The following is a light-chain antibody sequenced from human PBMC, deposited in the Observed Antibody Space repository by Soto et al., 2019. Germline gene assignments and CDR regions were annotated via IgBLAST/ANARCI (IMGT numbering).Light chain of an antibody. CDR2: EGS. CDR3: CSYAGSSTYVV. J-gene: IGLJ2*01. Sequence: QSALTQPASVSGSPGQSITMSCTGTSSDVGSDNFVSWYQQEPGKAPKLMIYEGSKRPSGVSHRFSGSKSGNTASLTISGLQAEDEADYYCCSYAGSSTYVVFGGGTKLTVL. V-gene: IGLV2-23*01. CDR1: SSDVGSDNF.